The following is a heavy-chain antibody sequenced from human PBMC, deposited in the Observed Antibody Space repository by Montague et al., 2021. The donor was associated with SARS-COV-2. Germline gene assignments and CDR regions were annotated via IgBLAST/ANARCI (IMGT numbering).Heavy chain of an antibody. CDR1: GFTVSSNY. J-gene: IGHJ6*03. CDR2: IYSGSST. Sequence: FRSISFDASGFTVSSNYMSWVRQAPGKGLEWVSVIYSGSSTYYSASVKGRCTISRNNSKNTLYLQMNNLRTEDTAVYYCAGGPSLKGGWPSMDVWGKGTTVTVSS. CDR3: AGGPSLKGGWPSMDV. V-gene: IGHV3-66*02. D-gene: IGHD6-19*01.